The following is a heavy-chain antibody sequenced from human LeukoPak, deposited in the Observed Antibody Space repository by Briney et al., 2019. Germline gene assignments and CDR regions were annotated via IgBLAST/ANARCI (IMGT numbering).Heavy chain of an antibody. CDR1: GGTFSSYS. CDR2: IIPGMDIT. V-gene: IGHV1-69*04. Sequence: SVKVSCKASGGTFSSYSFTWVRQAPGQGLEWMGRIIPGMDITNYAQKFQGRVTITADESTGTVYMELNTLRSEDTAVYYCARAGPPSRDYYYYMDVWGTGTMVTVAS. J-gene: IGHJ6*03. CDR3: ARAGPPSRDYYYYMDV.